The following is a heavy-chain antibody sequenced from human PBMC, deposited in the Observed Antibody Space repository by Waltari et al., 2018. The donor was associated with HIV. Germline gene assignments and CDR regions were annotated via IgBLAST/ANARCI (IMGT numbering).Heavy chain of an antibody. D-gene: IGHD3-16*02. J-gene: IGHJ4*02. CDR1: GCPCRSYG. CDR2: IQYDGGNK. Sequence: QVQLVESGGGVVQPGGSLGRAGAAAGCPCRSYGLHWVRQAPGKGLEWVTFIQYDGGNKYYADSVKGRFSISRDNSKNTLYLQMNSLRAEDTAVYYCARKHGELSLSRGLFDYWGQGTLVTVSS. V-gene: IGHV3-30*02. CDR3: ARKHGELSLSRGLFDY.